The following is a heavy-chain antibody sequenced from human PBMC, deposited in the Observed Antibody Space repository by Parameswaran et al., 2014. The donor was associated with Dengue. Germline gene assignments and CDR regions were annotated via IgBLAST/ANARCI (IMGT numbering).Heavy chain of an antibody. CDR3: ARDHSGVVNYDFPSDGMDV. V-gene: IGHV3-30*03. CDR2: ISYDGSNK. J-gene: IGHJ6*02. Sequence: WIRQPPGKGLEWVAVISYDGSNKYYADSVKGRFTISRDNSKNTLYLQMNSLRAEDTAVYYCARDHSGVVNYDFPSDGMDVWGQGTTVTVSS. D-gene: IGHD3-3*01.